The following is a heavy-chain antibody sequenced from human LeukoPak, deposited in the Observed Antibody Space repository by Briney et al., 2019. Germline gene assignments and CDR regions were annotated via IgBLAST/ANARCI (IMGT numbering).Heavy chain of an antibody. Sequence: PSETLSLTCTVSGGSISSYYWSWIRQPPGKGLEWIGYIYYSGSTNYNPSLKSRVTISVDTSKNQFSLKLSSVTAADTAVYYCARVVVRSSWSHFDYWGQGTLVTVSS. CDR3: ARVVVRSSWSHFDY. CDR1: GGSISSYY. V-gene: IGHV4-59*01. J-gene: IGHJ4*02. D-gene: IGHD6-6*01. CDR2: IYYSGST.